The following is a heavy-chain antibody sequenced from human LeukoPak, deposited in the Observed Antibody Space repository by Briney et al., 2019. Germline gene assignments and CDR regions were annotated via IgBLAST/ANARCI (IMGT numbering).Heavy chain of an antibody. CDR2: IYSGGST. D-gene: IGHD4-17*01. CDR1: GFNVNSNY. J-gene: IGHJ6*02. CDR3: ARDKNDYGDNYGMDV. Sequence: GGSLRLSCAASGFNVNSNYMTWVRQAPGKGLEWVSIIYSGGSTFYADSVKGRFTIFRDKSKNTLYLQMNSLRAEDTAVYYCARDKNDYGDNYGMDVWGQGTTVTVPS. V-gene: IGHV3-66*01.